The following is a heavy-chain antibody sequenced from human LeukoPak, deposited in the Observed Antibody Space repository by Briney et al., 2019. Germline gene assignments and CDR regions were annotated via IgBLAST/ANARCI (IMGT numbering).Heavy chain of an antibody. Sequence: GESLRPSCVGSGFRFSNYAMNWVRQAPGKGLQWVSALSRSGSRTFYADSVKGRFTISRDNSKNTLYLQMDSLRAEDTAIYYCAKDDSSGYYHDHWGQGTLVTVSS. CDR3: AKDDSSGYYHDH. J-gene: IGHJ5*02. D-gene: IGHD3-22*01. V-gene: IGHV3-23*01. CDR2: LSRSGSRT. CDR1: GFRFSNYA.